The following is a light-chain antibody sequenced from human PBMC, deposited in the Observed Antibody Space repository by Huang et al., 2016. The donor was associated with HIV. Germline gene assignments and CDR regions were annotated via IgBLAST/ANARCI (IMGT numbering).Light chain of an antibody. Sequence: IVMTQSPLSLPVTPGEPASISCRSRQSLLHKNGYDYLDWYLQKPGQSPQLLIYLGSNRASGVPDRFSGSGSGTEFTLTISRVEAEDVGIYYCMQALQTPFTFGGGSKVEIK. CDR3: MQALQTPFT. V-gene: IGKV2-28*01. CDR2: LGS. CDR1: QSLLHKNGYDY. J-gene: IGKJ4*01.